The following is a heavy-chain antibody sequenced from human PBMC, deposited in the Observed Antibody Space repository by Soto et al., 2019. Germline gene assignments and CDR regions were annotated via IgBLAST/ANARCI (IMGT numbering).Heavy chain of an antibody. CDR3: AREDRGAGRGWYFDL. J-gene: IGHJ2*01. Sequence: EVQLVESGGGLVQPGGSLRLSCAASGFTVSSNYMSWVRQAPGKGLEWVSVIYSGGSTYYADSVKGRFTISRHNSKNTLYLQMNSLRAEDTAVYYCAREDRGAGRGWYFDLWGRGTLVTVSS. D-gene: IGHD3-10*01. V-gene: IGHV3-53*04. CDR1: GFTVSSNY. CDR2: IYSGGST.